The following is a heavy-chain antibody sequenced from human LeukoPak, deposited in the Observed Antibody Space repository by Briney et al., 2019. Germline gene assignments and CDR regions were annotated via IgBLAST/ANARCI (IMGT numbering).Heavy chain of an antibody. Sequence: PSETLSLTCTVSGGAITSYYWNWIRQPPGKGLEWIGHIYYTGSTNYNPSLKSRVSISLDTSKNQFCLKLNSMTTADTAVYYCATATLGKVYYYYGLDVWGQGTTVTVSS. J-gene: IGHJ6*02. CDR3: ATATLGKVYYYYGLDV. D-gene: IGHD7-27*01. CDR2: IYYTGST. V-gene: IGHV4-59*01. CDR1: GGAITSYY.